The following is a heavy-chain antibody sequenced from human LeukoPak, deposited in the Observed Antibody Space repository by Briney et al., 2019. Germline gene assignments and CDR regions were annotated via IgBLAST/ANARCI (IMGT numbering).Heavy chain of an antibody. V-gene: IGHV4-31*03. CDR3: AGSAYSSSWSLGY. CDR2: IYYRGST. CDR1: GGSISSGGYY. J-gene: IGHJ4*02. D-gene: IGHD6-13*01. Sequence: SETLSLTCTVSGGSISSGGYYWSWIRQHPGKGLEWIGYIYYRGSTYYNPSLKSRVTISVDTSKNQFSLKLSSVTAAATAVYYCAGSAYSSSWSLGYWGQGTLVTVSS.